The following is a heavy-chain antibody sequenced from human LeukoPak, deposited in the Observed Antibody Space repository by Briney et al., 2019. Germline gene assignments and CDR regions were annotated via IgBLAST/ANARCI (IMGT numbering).Heavy chain of an antibody. CDR1: GGSISSSSYY. Sequence: PSETLSLTCTVSGGSISSSSYYWGWIRQPPGKGLEWIGDINHSGSTNYNPSLKSRVTISVDTSKNQFSLKLSSVTAADTAVYYCARRGYDYVWGSYRRPPGYWGRGTLVTVSS. CDR2: INHSGST. V-gene: IGHV4-39*07. J-gene: IGHJ4*02. CDR3: ARRGYDYVWGSYRRPPGY. D-gene: IGHD3-16*02.